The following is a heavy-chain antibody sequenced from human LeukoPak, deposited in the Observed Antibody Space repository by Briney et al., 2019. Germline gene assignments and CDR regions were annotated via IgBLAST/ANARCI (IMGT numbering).Heavy chain of an antibody. D-gene: IGHD1-26*01. J-gene: IGHJ4*02. V-gene: IGHV3-7*01. CDR3: VRDLGGRSGH. CDR1: GFTFSGFW. Sequence: PGGSLRLSCAVSGFTFSGFWMSWSRQAPGKGLEWVASINSDGSEGYYADVVKGRFTISRDNAKNTLYLQMNSLRAEDTAVYYCVRDLGGRSGHWGQGTLVTVSS. CDR2: INSDGSEG.